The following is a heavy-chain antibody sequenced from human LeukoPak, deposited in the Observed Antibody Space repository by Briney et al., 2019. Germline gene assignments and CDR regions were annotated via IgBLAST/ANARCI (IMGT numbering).Heavy chain of an antibody. J-gene: IGHJ4*02. CDR2: IRQDGITK. CDR3: ARGDGSSSGLYFDS. V-gene: IGHV3-7*01. D-gene: IGHD6-6*01. Sequence: PGGSLRLSCAASGFTFSSYWMTWVRQAPGKGLEWVANIRQDGITKYYVDSVKGRFTVSRDNGIYSLFLQMNSLRAEDTAVYYCARGDGSSSGLYFDSWGRGTLVTVSS. CDR1: GFTFSSYW.